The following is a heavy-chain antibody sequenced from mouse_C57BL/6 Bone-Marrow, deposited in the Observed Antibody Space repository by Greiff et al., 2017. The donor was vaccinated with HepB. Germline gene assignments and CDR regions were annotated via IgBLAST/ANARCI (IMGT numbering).Heavy chain of an antibody. J-gene: IGHJ3*01. D-gene: IGHD1-1*01. CDR1: GFTFSSYA. Sequence: EVKVVESGEGLVKPGGSLKLSCAASGFTFSSYAMSWVRQTPEKRLEWVAYISSGGDYIYYADTVKGRFTISRDNARNTLYLQMSSLKSEDTAMYYCTRVFTTVVATRAWFAYWGQGTLVTVSA. CDR2: ISSGGDYI. CDR3: TRVFTTVVATRAWFAY. V-gene: IGHV5-9-1*02.